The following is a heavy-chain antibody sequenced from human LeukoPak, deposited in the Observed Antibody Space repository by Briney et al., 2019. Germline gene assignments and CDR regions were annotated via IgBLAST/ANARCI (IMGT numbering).Heavy chain of an antibody. D-gene: IGHD3-10*01. Sequence: GGSLRLSCAASGFTFDDYGMSWVRQAPGKGLEWVSGISWNGGSTGYADSVKGRFTISRDNAKNSLYLQMNSLRAEDTALYYCARGARGVSGYYFDYWGQGTLVTVSS. J-gene: IGHJ4*02. V-gene: IGHV3-20*04. CDR2: ISWNGGST. CDR3: ARGARGVSGYYFDY. CDR1: GFTFDDYG.